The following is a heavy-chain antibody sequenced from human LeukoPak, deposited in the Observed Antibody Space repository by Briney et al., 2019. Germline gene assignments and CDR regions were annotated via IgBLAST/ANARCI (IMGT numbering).Heavy chain of an antibody. Sequence: PSETLSLTCTVSGGSISSSSYYWGWIRQPPGKGLEWIGSIYYSGSTYYNPSLKSRVTISVDTSKNQFSLKLSSVTAADTAVYYCARARTMVRGVIITPGWIDYWGQGTPVTVSS. J-gene: IGHJ4*02. D-gene: IGHD3-10*01. CDR2: IYYSGST. V-gene: IGHV4-39*07. CDR3: ARARTMVRGVIITPGWIDY. CDR1: GGSISSSSYY.